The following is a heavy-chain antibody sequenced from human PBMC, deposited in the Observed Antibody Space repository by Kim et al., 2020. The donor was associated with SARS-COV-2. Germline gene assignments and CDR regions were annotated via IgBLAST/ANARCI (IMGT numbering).Heavy chain of an antibody. CDR3: AADSYSSSWRKGYYYGMDV. Sequence: SVKVSCKASGFTFTSSAMQWVRQARGQRLEWIGWIVVGSGNTNYAQKFQERVTITRDMSTSTAYMELSSLRSEDTAVYYCAADSYSSSWRKGYYYGMDVWGQGTTVTVSS. V-gene: IGHV1-58*02. J-gene: IGHJ6*02. CDR1: GFTFTSSA. D-gene: IGHD6-13*01. CDR2: IVVGSGNT.